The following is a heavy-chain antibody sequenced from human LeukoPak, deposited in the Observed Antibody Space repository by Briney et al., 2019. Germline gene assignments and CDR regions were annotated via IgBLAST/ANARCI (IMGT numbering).Heavy chain of an antibody. CDR1: GDTVSSNGAA. Sequence: SQTLSLTCAIPGDTVSSNGAAWNWIRQSPSRGLEWLGRTYYRSKWYNDYALSVKSRITINPDTSKNQFSLQLNSVTPEDTAVYYCARDLLYSLDFWGQGTLVTVSS. J-gene: IGHJ4*02. D-gene: IGHD5-12*01. CDR2: TYYRSKWYN. V-gene: IGHV6-1*01. CDR3: ARDLLYSLDF.